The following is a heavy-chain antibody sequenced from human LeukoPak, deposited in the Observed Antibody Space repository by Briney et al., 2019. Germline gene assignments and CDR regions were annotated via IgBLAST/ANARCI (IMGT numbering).Heavy chain of an antibody. V-gene: IGHV3-74*01. CDR3: ARDGGSSSVWGAFDI. J-gene: IGHJ3*02. CDR2: INSAGSST. D-gene: IGHD1-26*01. Sequence: GGSLRLSCAASGFTFSSYWMEWVRHAPGKGRVWVSRINSAGSSTIYADSVKGRLTISREHAQNTLYLQMNSLRAEDTAVYYCARDGGSSSVWGAFDIWGEGTMVTV. CDR1: GFTFSSYW.